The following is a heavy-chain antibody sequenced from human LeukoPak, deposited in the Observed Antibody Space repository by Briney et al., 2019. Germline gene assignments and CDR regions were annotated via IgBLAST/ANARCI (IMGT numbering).Heavy chain of an antibody. CDR3: ARGHNWNDRGAFDI. Sequence: LPGGSLRLSCAASGFTVSSNYMSWVRQAPGKGLEWVSSIYSGGSTYYADSVKGRFTISRGSSKNTLYLQMSSLRAEDTAVYYCARGHNWNDRGAFDIWGQGTMVTVSS. D-gene: IGHD1-1*01. V-gene: IGHV3-53*01. CDR1: GFTVSSNY. CDR2: IYSGGST. J-gene: IGHJ3*02.